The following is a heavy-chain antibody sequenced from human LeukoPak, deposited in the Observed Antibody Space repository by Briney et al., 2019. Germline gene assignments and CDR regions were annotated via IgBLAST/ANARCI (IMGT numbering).Heavy chain of an antibody. CDR3: ARDGVSGYSSGWYACWFDP. D-gene: IGHD6-19*01. CDR2: ISAYNGNT. V-gene: IGHV1-18*01. J-gene: IGHJ5*02. CDR1: GYTFTSYG. Sequence: GASVKVSCKASGYTFTSYGISWVRQAPGQGLEWMGWISAYNGNTNYAQKLQGRVTMTTDTSTSTAYMELRSLRSDDTAVYYCARDGVSGYSSGWYACWFDPWGQGTLVTVSS.